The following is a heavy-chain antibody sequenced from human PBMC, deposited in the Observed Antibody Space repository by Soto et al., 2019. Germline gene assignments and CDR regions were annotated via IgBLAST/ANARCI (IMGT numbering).Heavy chain of an antibody. J-gene: IGHJ3*01. Sequence: EMQLVETGGGLIQPGGSLRLSCAASGFTVSSDHMSWVRQAPGKGLEWISVMYYGGTTYYADSVQGRFTISRDSSTNTLYRQLTDLRADDTAVYYCAREAARFDLWGQGTMVTVYS. D-gene: IGHD6-6*01. CDR3: AREAARFDL. CDR1: GFTVSSDH. V-gene: IGHV3-53*02. CDR2: MYYGGTT.